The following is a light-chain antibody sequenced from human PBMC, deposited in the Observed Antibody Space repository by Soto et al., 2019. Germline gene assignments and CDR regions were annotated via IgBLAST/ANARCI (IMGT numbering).Light chain of an antibody. CDR1: RSVSSY. CDR3: QHRSDWTPRLT. J-gene: IGKJ4*01. V-gene: IGKV3-11*01. CDR2: DAS. Sequence: EIVLTQSPATLSLSPGERATLSCGASRSVSSYLACYQQKPGQAPRLLIYDASYRATGIPARFSSSGSGTDFTLTISILEPEAFAVYYCQHRSDWTPRLTLGGGTKVEIK.